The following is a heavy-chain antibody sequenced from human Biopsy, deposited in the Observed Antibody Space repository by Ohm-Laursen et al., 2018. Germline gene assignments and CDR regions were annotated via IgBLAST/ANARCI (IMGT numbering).Heavy chain of an antibody. J-gene: IGHJ3*01. Sequence: GASVKASRKASGYNFNAYYMQWVRQAPGQGLEWMGWINPNNGGTNYAHKFQGRVTVTRDTSISTAYMHLSGLTSDDTAVYYCARLAYSEYRRDPLDVWGQGTMVTVSS. CDR2: INPNNGGT. CDR1: GYNFNAYY. CDR3: ARLAYSEYRRDPLDV. V-gene: IGHV1-2*02. D-gene: IGHD5-18*01.